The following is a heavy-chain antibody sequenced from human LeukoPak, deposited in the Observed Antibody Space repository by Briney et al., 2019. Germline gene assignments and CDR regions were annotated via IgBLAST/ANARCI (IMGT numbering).Heavy chain of an antibody. CDR2: IIVGGST. D-gene: IGHD6-13*01. V-gene: IGHV4-34*12. CDR1: GGSFSAYY. Sequence: PSESLSLTCAVYGGSFSAYYWGWIRQPPGKGREWMGEIIVGGSTTYNPSLTSRVTISVDTPNNHFSRTTTSLTDADRAVYYCARGLSSSWRIRFLHWGQGTLVTVSS. CDR3: ARGLSSSWRIRFLH. J-gene: IGHJ4*02.